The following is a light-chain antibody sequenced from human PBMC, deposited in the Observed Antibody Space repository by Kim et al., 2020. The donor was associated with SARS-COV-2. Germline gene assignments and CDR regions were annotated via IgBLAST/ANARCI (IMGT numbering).Light chain of an antibody. J-gene: IGLJ3*02. CDR1: SLRNYY. Sequence: SSELTQDPAVSVALGQTVRLTCQGDSLRNYYASWYQQKPGQAPVLVIYGKNNRPSGIPDRFSGSTSGNTASLTITGAQAEDEADYYCNSRDSSGNHWLFG. CDR2: GKN. CDR3: NSRDSSGNHWL. V-gene: IGLV3-19*01.